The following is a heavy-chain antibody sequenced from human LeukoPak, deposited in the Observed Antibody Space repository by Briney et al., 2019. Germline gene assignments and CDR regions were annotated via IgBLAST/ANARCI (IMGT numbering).Heavy chain of an antibody. Sequence: ASVKVSFKASGYTFTGFYIHWVRQAPGQGLEWMGWINPNSGDTNYAQKFRGRVTMTRDTSITTAYMELSRLISDDTAVYFCARGRVATNFDYWGQGTLVTVSS. CDR2: INPNSGDT. CDR3: ARGRVATNFDY. CDR1: GYTFTGFY. D-gene: IGHD5-12*01. V-gene: IGHV1-2*02. J-gene: IGHJ4*02.